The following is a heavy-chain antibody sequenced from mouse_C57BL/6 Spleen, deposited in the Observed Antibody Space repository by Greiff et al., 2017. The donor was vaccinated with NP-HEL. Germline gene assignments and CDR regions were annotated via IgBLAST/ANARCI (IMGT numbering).Heavy chain of an antibody. V-gene: IGHV1-22*01. CDR3: ARGGDGYYLYYFDY. Sequence: VQLQQSGPELVKPGASVKMSCKASGYTFTNYNMHWVKQSHGKSLEWIGYINPNNGGTSYNQKFKGKATLTVNKSSSTAYMELRSLTSEDSAVYYCARGGDGYYLYYFDYWGQGTTLTVSS. CDR2: INPNNGGT. J-gene: IGHJ2*01. D-gene: IGHD2-3*01. CDR1: GYTFTNYN.